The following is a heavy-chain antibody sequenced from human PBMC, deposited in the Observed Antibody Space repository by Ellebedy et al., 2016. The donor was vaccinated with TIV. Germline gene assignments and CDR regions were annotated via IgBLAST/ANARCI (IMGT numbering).Heavy chain of an antibody. CDR1: GGSLNLYY. D-gene: IGHD5-12*01. CDR3: VVGYGWLIDY. V-gene: IGHV4-59*01. CDR2: IHYSEST. J-gene: IGHJ4*02. Sequence: SETLSLXCTVSGGSLNLYYWAWIRQPPGKGLEWIGIIHYSESTNYNPSLKSRLTISLDTSRNQFSLNLHSVTAADTAVYYCVVGYGWLIDYWGRGNLVTVSS.